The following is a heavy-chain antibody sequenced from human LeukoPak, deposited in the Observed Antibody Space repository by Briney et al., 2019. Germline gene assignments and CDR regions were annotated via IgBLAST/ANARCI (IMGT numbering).Heavy chain of an antibody. CDR3: ARSPSIAAAGIYYYYGMDV. Sequence: PGGSLRLSCAASGFTVSSNYMSWVRQAPGKGLEWVSVIYSGGSTYYADSVKGRFTISRDNSKNTLYLQMNSLRAEDTAVYYCARSPSIAAAGIYYYYGMDVWGQGTTVTVSS. J-gene: IGHJ6*02. D-gene: IGHD6-13*01. CDR2: IYSGGST. V-gene: IGHV3-66*01. CDR1: GFTVSSNY.